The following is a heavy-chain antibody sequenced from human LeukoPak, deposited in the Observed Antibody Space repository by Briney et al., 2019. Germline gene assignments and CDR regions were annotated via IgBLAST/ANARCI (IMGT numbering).Heavy chain of an antibody. V-gene: IGHV4-38-2*01. CDR3: ARRHASGWYFDY. CDR2: IYNSGST. CDR1: GYSISSGYY. D-gene: IGHD6-19*01. Sequence: SETLSLTRAVSGYSISSGYYWGWIRQPPGKGLEWIGSIYNSGSTYYNPSLKSRVTISVDTSKNQFSLKLSSVTAADTAVYYCARRHASGWYFDYWGQGTLVTVSS. J-gene: IGHJ4*02.